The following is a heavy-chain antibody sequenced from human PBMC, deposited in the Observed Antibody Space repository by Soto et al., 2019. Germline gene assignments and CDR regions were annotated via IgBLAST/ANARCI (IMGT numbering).Heavy chain of an antibody. V-gene: IGHV1-18*01. J-gene: IGHJ5*02. D-gene: IGHD1-1*01. CDR1: GYSFYNSG. CDR2: ISVYSGYA. CDR3: SKNGTTLFAA. Sequence: GASVKVSCKTSGYSFYNSGISWVRQAPGQGLEWMGWISVYSGYAHYAQKFQGRVIMTADTFTSTSYMELRGLRSDDTAMYYCSKNGTTLFAAWGQGTLVTVSS.